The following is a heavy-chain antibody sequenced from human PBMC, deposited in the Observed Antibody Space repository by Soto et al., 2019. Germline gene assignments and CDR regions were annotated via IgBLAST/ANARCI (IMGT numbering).Heavy chain of an antibody. V-gene: IGHV1-2*04. J-gene: IGHJ4*02. CDR2: IYPNSGDT. Sequence: QVQLVQSGAEVKKPGASVKVSCKASGYTFTAYYIHWVRQAPGQGLEWMGWIYPNSGDTNYAEKFQGWVTMTRDTSSSTAYMELNRLRSDDTALYYCARVAAAGSWDYHFDYWGQGTLVTVSS. D-gene: IGHD6-13*01. CDR1: GYTFTAYY. CDR3: ARVAAAGSWDYHFDY.